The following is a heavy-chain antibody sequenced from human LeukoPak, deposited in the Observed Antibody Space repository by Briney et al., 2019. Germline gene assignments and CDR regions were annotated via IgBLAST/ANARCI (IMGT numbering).Heavy chain of an antibody. Sequence: GGSLRLSCVASGFTFSSYWMHWVRQDPRKGLVWVSRINGDGRNINYADSVRGRFTISRDNAKNTLFLQMNTLRVEDMAVYYCTRDLMDYDVSTGLHHYYMDVWGQGTTVTVSS. D-gene: IGHD3-9*01. J-gene: IGHJ6*02. CDR3: TRDLMDYDVSTGLHHYYMDV. V-gene: IGHV3-74*01. CDR1: GFTFSSYW. CDR2: INGDGRNI.